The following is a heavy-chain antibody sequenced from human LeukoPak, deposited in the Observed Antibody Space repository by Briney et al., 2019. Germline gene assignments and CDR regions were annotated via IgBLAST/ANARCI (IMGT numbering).Heavy chain of an antibody. V-gene: IGHV1-69*04. Sequence: GASVKVSCKASGGTFSSYALSWVRQAPGQGLEWMGRIIPILGIANNAQKFQGRVTITRNTSISTAYMELSSLRSEDTAVYYCARTVPPPLLIREAFWFDPWGQGTLVTVSS. CDR3: ARTVPPPLLIREAFWFDP. CDR1: GGTFSSYA. CDR2: IIPILGIA. J-gene: IGHJ5*02. D-gene: IGHD1-26*01.